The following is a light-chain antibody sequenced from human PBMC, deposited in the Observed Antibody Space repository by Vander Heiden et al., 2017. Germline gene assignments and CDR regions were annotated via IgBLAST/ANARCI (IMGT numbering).Light chain of an antibody. V-gene: IGLV4-69*01. CDR3: QTWGPGTVV. CDR2: LNSDGSH. J-gene: IGLJ3*02. CDR1: SGHSSYA. Sequence: QLVLTQLPSASASLAASVKLTCTLSSGHSSYAITWHQQQPEKGPRYLMKLNSDGSHTKGDGIPDRFSVSTSGAESYLTVSSLQSEDEADYYCQTWGPGTVVCGGGTKLTVL.